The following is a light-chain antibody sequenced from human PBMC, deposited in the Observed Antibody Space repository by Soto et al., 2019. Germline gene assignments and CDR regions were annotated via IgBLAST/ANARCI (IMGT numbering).Light chain of an antibody. CDR3: CSYVGTHSSVV. Sequence: QSVLTQPRSVSGSLGHSVTISCTGTSSDVGGYNYVSWYQHHPGKAPKIVIYDVYKWPPGVSDRFSGSKSGNTASLTISGLQAEDEADYYCCSYVGTHSSVVFGGGTKLTVL. V-gene: IGLV2-11*01. CDR2: DVY. J-gene: IGLJ2*01. CDR1: SSDVGGYNY.